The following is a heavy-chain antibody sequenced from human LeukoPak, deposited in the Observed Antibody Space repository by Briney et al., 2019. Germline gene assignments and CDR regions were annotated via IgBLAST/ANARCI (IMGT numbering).Heavy chain of an antibody. CDR2: IYHSGST. CDR1: GGSISSGDYY. V-gene: IGHV4-30-2*01. J-gene: IGHJ5*02. Sequence: PSQTLSLTCTVSGGSISSGDYYWSWIRQPPGKGLEWIGYIYHSGSTYYNPSLKSRVTISVDRSKNQFSLKLSSVTAADTAVYYCASRSGSGWFDPWGQGTLVTVSS. D-gene: IGHD3-10*01. CDR3: ASRSGSGWFDP.